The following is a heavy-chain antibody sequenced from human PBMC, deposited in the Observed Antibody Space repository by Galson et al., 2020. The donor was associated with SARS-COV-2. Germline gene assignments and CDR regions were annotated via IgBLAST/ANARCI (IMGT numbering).Heavy chain of an antibody. D-gene: IGHD3-3*01. J-gene: IGHJ3*02. CDR1: GGSTSSYY. CDR2: NYYSGST. Sequence: SETPSLTCTVPGGSTSSYYWSWIRQPPGKGLDWNGHNYYSGSTNYNPSLKSRVTISVDTSKNQFSLKLSSVTAADTAVYYCARVGLITIFGVVTAFDIWGQGTMVTVSS. V-gene: IGHV4-59*01. CDR3: ARVGLITIFGVVTAFDI.